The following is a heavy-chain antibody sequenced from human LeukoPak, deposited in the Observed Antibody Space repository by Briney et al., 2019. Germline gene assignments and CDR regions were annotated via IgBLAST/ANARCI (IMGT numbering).Heavy chain of an antibody. Sequence: GGSLRLSCAASGFTFSSYWMSWVRQAPGKGLEWVSNIKQDGSEKYYVDSVKGRFTISRDNAKNSLYLQMNSLRAEDTAVYYCARESITLVRGNTGFDYWGQGTLVTVSS. J-gene: IGHJ4*02. D-gene: IGHD3-10*01. CDR2: IKQDGSEK. CDR3: ARESITLVRGNTGFDY. CDR1: GFTFSSYW. V-gene: IGHV3-7*05.